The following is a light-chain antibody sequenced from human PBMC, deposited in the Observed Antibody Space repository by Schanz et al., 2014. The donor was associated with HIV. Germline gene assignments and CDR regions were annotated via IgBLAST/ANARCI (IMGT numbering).Light chain of an antibody. J-gene: IGKJ5*01. CDR1: QSISSW. V-gene: IGKV1-5*03. CDR2: KAS. CDR3: QQSYSTPPT. Sequence: DIQMTQSPSTLSASVGDRVTITCRASQSISSWLAWYQQKPGKAPNLLIYKASSLESGVPSRFSGSGSGTEFTLTISGLPPEEYATYYCQQSYSTPPTFGQGTRLEIK.